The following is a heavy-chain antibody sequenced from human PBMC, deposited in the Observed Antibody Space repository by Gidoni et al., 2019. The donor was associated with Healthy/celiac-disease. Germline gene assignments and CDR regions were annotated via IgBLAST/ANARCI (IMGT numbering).Heavy chain of an antibody. Sequence: SSYGMHWVRQAPGKGLEWVAVISYDGSNKYYADSVKGRFTISRDNSKNTLYLQMNSLRAEDTAVYYCAKGGHRNIVVIPVALVAFATWGQGTMVTVSS. CDR3: AKGGHRNIVVIPVALVAFAT. J-gene: IGHJ3*02. D-gene: IGHD2-2*01. V-gene: IGHV3-30*18. CDR2: ISYDGSNK. CDR1: SSYG.